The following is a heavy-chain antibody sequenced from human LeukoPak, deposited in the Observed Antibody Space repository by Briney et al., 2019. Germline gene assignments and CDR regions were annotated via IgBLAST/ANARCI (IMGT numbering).Heavy chain of an antibody. CDR3: ARAAYSSTWYSRYFDL. CDR1: GFTFSYYA. CDR2: ICVGSGTI. J-gene: IGHJ2*01. Sequence: GGSLRLSCAASGFTFSYYAMNWVRQAPGKGLEWVSYICVGSGTIYYADSVKGRFTISRENAKNSLYLQMNSLRAGDTAVYYCARAAYSSTWYSRYFDLWGRGTLVTVSS. V-gene: IGHV3-48*01. D-gene: IGHD6-13*01.